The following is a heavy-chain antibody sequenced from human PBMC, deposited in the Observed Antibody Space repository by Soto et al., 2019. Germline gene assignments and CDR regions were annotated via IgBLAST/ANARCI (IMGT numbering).Heavy chain of an antibody. D-gene: IGHD3-10*01. CDR1: GGSFSGYY. V-gene: IGHV4-34*01. CDR3: ARGGFGTYYYGPGSRYYYYYYMDV. CDR2: INHSGST. Sequence: PSETLSLTCAVYGGSFSGYYWSWIRQPPGKGLEWIGEINHSGSTNYNPSLKSRVTISVDTSKNQFSLKLSSVTAADTAVYYCARGGFGTYYYGPGSRYYYYYYMDVWGKGTTVTVSS. J-gene: IGHJ6*03.